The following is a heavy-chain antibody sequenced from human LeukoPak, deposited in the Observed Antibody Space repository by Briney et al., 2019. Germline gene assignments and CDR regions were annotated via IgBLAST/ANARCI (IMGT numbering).Heavy chain of an antibody. Sequence: GGSLRLSCAASGFTFSSYAMRWVRQAPGKGLEWVAVISYDGSNKYYADSVKGRFTISRDNSKNTLYLQRTSLRAEDTTVYYCARGSQWIQLGNRIAAWGQGTLVTVSS. CDR2: ISYDGSNK. CDR1: GFTFSSYA. J-gene: IGHJ5*02. V-gene: IGHV3-30*01. CDR3: ARGSQWIQLGNRIAA. D-gene: IGHD5-18*01.